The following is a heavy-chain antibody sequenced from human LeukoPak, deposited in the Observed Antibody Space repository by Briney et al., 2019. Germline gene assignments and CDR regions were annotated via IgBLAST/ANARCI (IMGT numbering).Heavy chain of an antibody. V-gene: IGHV1-46*01. CDR2: INPSGDTT. D-gene: IGHD2-21*02. CDR3: ARDRNGDQRANAFDI. Sequence: GASVKFSCKASGFTFTTYFMHWVRQAPGQGLEWMGKINPSGDTTTYAQKFQGRVTMTRDTSTSTGYMELRSLRSEDTAVYYCARDRNGDQRANAFDIWGQGTMVTVSS. CDR1: GFTFTTYF. J-gene: IGHJ3*02.